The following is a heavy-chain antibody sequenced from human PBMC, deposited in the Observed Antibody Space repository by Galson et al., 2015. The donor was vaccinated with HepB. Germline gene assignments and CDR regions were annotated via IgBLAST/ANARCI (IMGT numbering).Heavy chain of an antibody. V-gene: IGHV5-51*01. CDR1: GYSFTSYW. CDR2: IYPADSDT. CDR3: ARLRGGSWIYYYMDV. J-gene: IGHJ6*03. D-gene: IGHD2-15*01. Sequence: QSGAEVKKPGESLKISCKGSGYSFTSYWIAWVRQMPGKGLEWMGIIYPADSDTKYSPSFQSQVTISADKSISTAYLQWSSLKASDSAIYYCARLRGGSWIYYYMDVWGKGTTVTVSS.